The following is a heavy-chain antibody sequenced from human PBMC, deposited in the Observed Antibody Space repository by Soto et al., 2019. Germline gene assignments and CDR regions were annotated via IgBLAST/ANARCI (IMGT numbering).Heavy chain of an antibody. V-gene: IGHV3-9*01. CDR2: ISGDSGSS. Sequence: GGSLRLSCAASGFTFEAYSLHWVRQLPGKGLEWVAGISGDSGSSGYADSVGGRFTVSRDNAKNSLFLQMSSLSPEDTALYYCTKRRSARPGFDAFDLWGQGTMVTVSS. CDR3: TKRRSARPGFDAFDL. CDR1: GFTFEAYS. D-gene: IGHD4-17*01. J-gene: IGHJ3*01.